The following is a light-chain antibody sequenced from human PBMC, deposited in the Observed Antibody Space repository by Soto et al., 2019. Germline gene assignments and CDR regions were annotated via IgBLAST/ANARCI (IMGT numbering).Light chain of an antibody. CDR3: MQDLQTPIT. CDR1: QSLLHSNGYNY. V-gene: IGKV2-28*01. J-gene: IGKJ5*01. CDR2: LGS. Sequence: DIVMTQSPLSLPVTPGEPASISCRSSQSLLHSNGYNYLDWYLQKSGQSPQLLIYLGSNRASGVPDRFSGSGSGTDFTLRISRVEAEDVGVYYCMQDLQTPITFGQGTRLEIE.